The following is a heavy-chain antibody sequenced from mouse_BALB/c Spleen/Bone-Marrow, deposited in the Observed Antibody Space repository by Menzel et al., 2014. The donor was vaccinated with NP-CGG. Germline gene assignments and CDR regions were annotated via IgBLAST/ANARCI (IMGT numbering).Heavy chain of an antibody. CDR1: GFNIKDTY. D-gene: IGHD2-14*01. V-gene: IGHV14-3*02. Sequence: EVKLVESGAELVKPGASVKLSCTASGFNIKDTYMHWVKQRPEQGLEWIGRIDPANGNTKYDPKFQGKATITADTSSNTASLQLSSLTSEDTAVYYCASYRYAWYFDVWGAGTTVTVSS. J-gene: IGHJ1*01. CDR2: IDPANGNT. CDR3: ASYRYAWYFDV.